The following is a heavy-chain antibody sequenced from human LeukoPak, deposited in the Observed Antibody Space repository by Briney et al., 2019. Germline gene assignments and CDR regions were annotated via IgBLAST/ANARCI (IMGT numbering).Heavy chain of an antibody. CDR3: ARADSSRYYYYGMDV. J-gene: IGHJ6*02. CDR1: GFTFSSYG. V-gene: IGHV3-33*01. D-gene: IGHD6-13*01. Sequence: GGSLRLSCAASGFTFSSYGMHWVRQAPGKGLEWVAVIWYDGSNKYYADSVKGRFTISRDNSKNTLYLQMNSLRAEDTAVYYCARADSSRYYYYGMDVWGQGTAVTVSS. CDR2: IWYDGSNK.